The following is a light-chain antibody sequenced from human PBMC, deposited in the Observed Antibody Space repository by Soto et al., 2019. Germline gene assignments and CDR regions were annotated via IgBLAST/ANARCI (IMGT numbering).Light chain of an antibody. CDR2: GAS. J-gene: IGKJ1*01. CDR1: QSVSSSY. CDR3: QQYGSSWT. V-gene: IGKV3-20*01. Sequence: EIVLTQSPGTLSLSPGERATLSCRASQSVSSSYLAWYQQKPGQAPRLRIYGASSRATGIPDRFSGSGSGTDFTLTISRLEPEDFAVYDCQQYGSSWTGGRGTKVEIK.